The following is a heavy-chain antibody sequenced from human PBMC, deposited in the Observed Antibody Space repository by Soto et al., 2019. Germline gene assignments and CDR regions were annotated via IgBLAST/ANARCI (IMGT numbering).Heavy chain of an antibody. CDR1: GFTFSSYS. CDR2: ISSSSSYI. J-gene: IGHJ4*02. CDR3: ATQVMITFGGVIV. D-gene: IGHD3-16*01. V-gene: IGHV3-21*01. Sequence: GESLKISCAASGFTFSSYSMNWVRQAPGKGLEWVSSISSSSSYIYYADSVKGRFTISRDNAKNSLYLQMNSLRAEDTAVYYCATQVMITFGGVIVWGQGTLVTVSS.